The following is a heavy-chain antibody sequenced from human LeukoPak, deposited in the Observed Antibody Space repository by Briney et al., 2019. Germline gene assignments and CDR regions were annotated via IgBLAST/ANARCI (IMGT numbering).Heavy chain of an antibody. Sequence: SVKVSCKASGGTFSSYAISWVRQAPGQGPEWMGGIIPIFGTANYAQKFQGRVTITADKSTSTAYMELSSLRSEDTAVYYCARGAGYSYGPEGDYWGQGTLVTVSS. CDR3: ARGAGYSYGPEGDY. CDR1: GGTFSSYA. CDR2: IIPIFGTA. J-gene: IGHJ4*02. V-gene: IGHV1-69*06. D-gene: IGHD5-18*01.